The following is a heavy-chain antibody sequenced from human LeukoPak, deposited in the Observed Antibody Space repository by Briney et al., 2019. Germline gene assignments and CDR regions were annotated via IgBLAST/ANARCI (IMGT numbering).Heavy chain of an antibody. CDR2: IYYSGST. Sequence: SETLSLTCTVSGGSISSSSYYWGWIRQPPGKGLEWIGSIYYSGSTYYNPSLKSRVTISVDTSKNQFSLKLSSVTAADTAVYYCARDYGDYLRPNWFDPWGQGTLVTVSS. D-gene: IGHD4-17*01. J-gene: IGHJ5*02. V-gene: IGHV4-39*07. CDR3: ARDYGDYLRPNWFDP. CDR1: GGSISSSSYY.